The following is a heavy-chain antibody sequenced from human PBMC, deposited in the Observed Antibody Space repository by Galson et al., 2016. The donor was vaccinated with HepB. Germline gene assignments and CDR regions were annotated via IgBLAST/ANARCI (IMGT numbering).Heavy chain of an antibody. D-gene: IGHD3-3*01. CDR3: AVARFLEWFTFDS. CDR2: ISGNGGSI. V-gene: IGHV3-23*01. CDR1: GFNFISYA. Sequence: SLRLSCAASGFNFISYAMSWVRQTPGKGLEWVSAISGNGGSIYNADSVKGRFTISRDNSKNTLYLQMNSLRAEDTAVYYCAVARFLEWFTFDSWGQGTLVTVSS. J-gene: IGHJ4*02.